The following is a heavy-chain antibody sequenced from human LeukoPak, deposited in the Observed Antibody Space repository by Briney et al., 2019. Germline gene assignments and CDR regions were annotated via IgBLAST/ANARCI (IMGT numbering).Heavy chain of an antibody. D-gene: IGHD2-2*01. J-gene: IGHJ6*03. V-gene: IGHV3-21*01. Sequence: GGSLRLSCAASGFTFSSYSMDWVRQAPGKGLEWVSSISSSSSYIYYADSVKGRFTISRDNAKNSLYLQMNSLRAEDTAVYYCARVPPIVVVPAAGREYYYYYYMDVWGKGTTVTVSS. CDR1: GFTFSSYS. CDR3: ARVPPIVVVPAAGREYYYYYYMDV. CDR2: ISSSSSYI.